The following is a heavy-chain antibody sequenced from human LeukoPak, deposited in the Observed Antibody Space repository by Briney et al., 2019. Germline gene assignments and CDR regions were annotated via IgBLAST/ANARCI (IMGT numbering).Heavy chain of an antibody. V-gene: IGHV3-23*01. CDR1: GFTFNSYA. CDR2: ISGSGGST. Sequence: WGSLRLSCAASGFTFNSYAMSWVRQAPGKGLEWVSAISGSGGSTYYADSVKGRFTISRDNSKNTLYLQMNSLRAEDTAVYYCAKDRGSYSSSPNWFDPWGQGTLVTVSS. D-gene: IGHD6-13*01. CDR3: AKDRGSYSSSPNWFDP. J-gene: IGHJ5*02.